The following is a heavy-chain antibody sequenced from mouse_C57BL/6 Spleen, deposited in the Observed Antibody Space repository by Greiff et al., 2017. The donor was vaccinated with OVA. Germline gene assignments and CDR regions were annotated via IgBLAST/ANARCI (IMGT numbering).Heavy chain of an antibody. J-gene: IGHJ4*01. CDR3: AGLLRYYYAMDY. D-gene: IGHD2-10*01. CDR1: GYAFSSSW. V-gene: IGHV1-82*01. Sequence: QVQLKQSGPELVKPGASVKISCKASGYAFSSSWMNWVKQRPGKGLEWIGRIYPGDGDTNYNGKFKGKATLTADKSSSTAYMQLSSLTSEDSAVYFCAGLLRYYYAMDYWGQGTSVTVSS. CDR2: IYPGDGDT.